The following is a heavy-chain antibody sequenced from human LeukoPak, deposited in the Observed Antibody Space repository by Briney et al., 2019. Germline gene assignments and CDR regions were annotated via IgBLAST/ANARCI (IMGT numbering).Heavy chain of an antibody. D-gene: IGHD5-18*01. J-gene: IGHJ4*02. Sequence: SETLSLTCAVYGGSFSGYYWSWIRQPPGKGLEWIGEINHSGSTNYNPSLKSRVTISVDTSKNQFSLKLSSGTAADTAVYYCARADVDTAMARHFDYWGQGTLVTVSS. CDR2: INHSGST. CDR3: ARADVDTAMARHFDY. CDR1: GGSFSGYY. V-gene: IGHV4-34*01.